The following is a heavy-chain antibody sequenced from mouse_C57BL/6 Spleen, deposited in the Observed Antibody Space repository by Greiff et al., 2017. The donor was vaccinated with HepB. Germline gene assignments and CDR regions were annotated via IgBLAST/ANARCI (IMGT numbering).Heavy chain of an antibody. CDR3: ARDSNYSYWYFDV. CDR1: GYTFTSYW. Sequence: QVQLQQPGAELVRPGTSVKLSCKASGYTFTSYWMHWVKQRPGQGLEWIGVIDPSDSYTNYNQKFKGKATLTVDTSSSTAYMQLSSLTSEDSAVYNCARDSNYSYWYFDVWGTGTTVTVSS. CDR2: IDPSDSYT. D-gene: IGHD2-5*01. J-gene: IGHJ1*03. V-gene: IGHV1-59*01.